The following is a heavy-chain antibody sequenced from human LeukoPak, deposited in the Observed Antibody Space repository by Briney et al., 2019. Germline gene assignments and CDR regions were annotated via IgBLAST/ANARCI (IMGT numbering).Heavy chain of an antibody. J-gene: IGHJ6*03. CDR2: ISGSDNST. Sequence: GGSLRLSCAASRFTFSSYAMSWVRQAPGKGLEWVSTISGSDNSTYYAESVKGRFTISRDNSKNTLYLQMNSLRAEDTAVYYCAKGNGWYLEEPKCYYYMHVWGKGTTVTVSS. V-gene: IGHV3-23*01. CDR3: AKGNGWYLEEPKCYYYMHV. CDR1: RFTFSSYA. D-gene: IGHD6-19*01.